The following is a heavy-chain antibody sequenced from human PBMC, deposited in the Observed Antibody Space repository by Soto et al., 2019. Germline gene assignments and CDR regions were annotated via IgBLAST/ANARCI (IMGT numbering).Heavy chain of an antibody. D-gene: IGHD3-22*01. CDR3: ARGTSYYYDSSGYPQWWFDP. CDR1: GYSISSGYY. Sequence: LSLTCAVSGYSISSGYYWGWIRQPPGKGLEWIGSIYHSGSTYYNPSLKSRVTISVDTSKNQFSLKLSSVTAADTAVYYCARGTSYYYDSSGYPQWWFDPWGQGTLVTVSS. V-gene: IGHV4-38-2*01. J-gene: IGHJ5*02. CDR2: IYHSGST.